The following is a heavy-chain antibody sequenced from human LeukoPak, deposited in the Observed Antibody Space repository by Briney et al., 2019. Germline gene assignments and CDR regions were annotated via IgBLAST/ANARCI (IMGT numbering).Heavy chain of an antibody. Sequence: GGSLRLSCAASGFTFSSYAMRWVRQAPGKGLEWVSGISGSGGSTYYADFVKGRFTISRDNSKNTLYLQMNSLRAEDTAVYYCTTSVAADGYYYYGMDVWGQGTTVTVSS. J-gene: IGHJ6*02. V-gene: IGHV3-23*01. CDR1: GFTFSSYA. CDR2: ISGSGGST. CDR3: TTSVAADGYYYYGMDV. D-gene: IGHD6-13*01.